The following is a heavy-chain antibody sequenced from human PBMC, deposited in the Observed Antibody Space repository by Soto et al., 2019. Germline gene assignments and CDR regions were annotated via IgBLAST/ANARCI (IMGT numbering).Heavy chain of an antibody. J-gene: IGHJ4*02. V-gene: IGHV4-39*01. Sequence: PSETLCLTCTVSGGSVSSSSYYGGWVRQPPGKGLEWIGSVYYSGSTYYNPSLESRVTISVDKSKNQFSLKLMSLSAADTAVYYCGRLEGLATISYYFDYWGQGALVTVS. CDR2: VYYSGST. CDR3: GRLEGLATISYYFDY. D-gene: IGHD3-9*01. CDR1: GGSVSSSSYY.